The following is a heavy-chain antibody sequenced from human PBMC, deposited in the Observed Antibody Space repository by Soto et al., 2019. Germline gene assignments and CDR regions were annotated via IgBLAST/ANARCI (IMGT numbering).Heavy chain of an antibody. CDR3: AGSSGWYSFDY. V-gene: IGHV4-4*02. J-gene: IGHJ4*02. CDR1: GGSIRSSNW. D-gene: IGHD6-13*01. CDR2: TYHSGNT. Sequence: SETLSLTCAVSGGSIRSSNWWIWVRQPPGRGLEWVGETYHSGNTYYNPSLKSRLSISTDVSKNQFSLRLRSVTAADTAVYYCAGSSGWYSFDYWGQGTLVTVSS.